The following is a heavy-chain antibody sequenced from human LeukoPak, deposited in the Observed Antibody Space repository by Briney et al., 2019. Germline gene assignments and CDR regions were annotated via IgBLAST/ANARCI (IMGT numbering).Heavy chain of an antibody. J-gene: IGHJ4*02. CDR1: GFTFSSYS. CDR2: ISSSSSYI. D-gene: IGHD5-18*01. Sequence: GGSLRLSCAASGFTFSSYSMNWVRQAPGKGLEWVSSISSSSSYIYYADSVKGRFTISRDNSKNTLYLQMNSLRAEDTAVYYCAKDEPYTAMVTDWGQGTLVTVSS. V-gene: IGHV3-21*04. CDR3: AKDEPYTAMVTD.